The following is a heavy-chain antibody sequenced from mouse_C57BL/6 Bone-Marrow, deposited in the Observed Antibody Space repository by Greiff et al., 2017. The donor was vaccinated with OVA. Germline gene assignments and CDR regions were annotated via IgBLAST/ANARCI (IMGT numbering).Heavy chain of an antibody. CDR2: IDPSDSYT. CDR1: GYTFTSYW. Sequence: VQLQQPGAELVMPGASVKLSCKASGYTFTSYWMHWVKQRPGQGLEWIGEIDPSDSYTNYNQKFKGKSTLTVDKYSSTAYMQLSSLTSEDSAVYYCARKSSGYGYFDYWGQGTTLTVSS. CDR3: ARKSSGYGYFDY. J-gene: IGHJ2*01. V-gene: IGHV1-69*01. D-gene: IGHD3-2*02.